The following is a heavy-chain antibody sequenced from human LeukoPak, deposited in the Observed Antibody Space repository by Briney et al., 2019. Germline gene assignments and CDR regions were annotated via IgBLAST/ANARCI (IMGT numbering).Heavy chain of an antibody. V-gene: IGHV4-59*01. CDR2: IHYTGST. J-gene: IGHJ6*02. Sequence: NPSETLSLTCAVYGGSFSGYYWNWIRQPPGKGLEWIGHIHYTGSTNYNPSLKSRVTISVDTSKNQFSLKLSSVTAADTAVYYCARGGFIAVAGTYYYYGMDVWGQGTTVTVSS. D-gene: IGHD6-19*01. CDR1: GGSFSGYY. CDR3: ARGGFIAVAGTYYYYGMDV.